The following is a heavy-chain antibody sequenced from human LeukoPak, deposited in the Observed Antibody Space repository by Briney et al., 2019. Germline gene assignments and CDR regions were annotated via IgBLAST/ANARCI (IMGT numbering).Heavy chain of an antibody. D-gene: IGHD5-18*01. J-gene: IGHJ5*01. Sequence: SETLSLTCAVYGGSFSGYYWSWIRQHPGKGLEWIGYIYYSGSTYYNPSLKSRVTISVDTSKNQFSLKLSSVTAADTAVYYCARVIVAGIQLWFDYWGQGTLVTVSS. V-gene: IGHV4-31*11. CDR3: ARVIVAGIQLWFDY. CDR1: GGSFSGYY. CDR2: IYYSGST.